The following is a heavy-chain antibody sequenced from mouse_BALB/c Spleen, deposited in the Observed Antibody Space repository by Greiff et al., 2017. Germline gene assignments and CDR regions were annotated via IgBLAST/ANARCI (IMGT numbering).Heavy chain of an antibody. D-gene: IGHD2-13*01. CDR2: ISTYYGDA. V-gene: IGHV1S137*01. CDR3: ARSGICDGDAMDY. J-gene: IGHJ4*01. CDR1: GYTFTDYA. Sequence: VKLVESGAELVRPGVSVKISCKGSGYTFTDYAMHWVKQSHAKSLEWIGVISTYYGDASYNQKFKGKATMTVDKSSSTAYMELARLTSEDSAIYYCARSGICDGDAMDYWGQGTSVTVSS.